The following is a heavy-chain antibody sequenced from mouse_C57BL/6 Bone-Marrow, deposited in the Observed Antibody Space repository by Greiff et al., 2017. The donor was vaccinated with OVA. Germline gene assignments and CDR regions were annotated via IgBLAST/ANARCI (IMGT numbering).Heavy chain of an antibody. CDR3: TCTTVVAREGDWYFDV. D-gene: IGHD1-1*01. CDR1: GFNIKDDY. J-gene: IGHJ1*03. CDR2: IDPENGDT. V-gene: IGHV14-4*01. Sequence: EVQLQQSGAELVRPGASVKLSCTASGFNIKDDYMHWVKQRPEQGLEWIGWIDPENGDTEYASKFQGKATITADTSSNTAYLQLSSLTSEDTAVYYGTCTTVVAREGDWYFDVWGTGTTVTVSS.